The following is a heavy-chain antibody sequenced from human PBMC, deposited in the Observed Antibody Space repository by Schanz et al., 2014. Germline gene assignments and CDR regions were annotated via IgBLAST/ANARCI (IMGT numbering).Heavy chain of an antibody. Sequence: VQLLESGGGLVRPGGSLRLSCAASGFTFSTYAMSWVRQAPGKGLEWVSAISGSGGSTYYADSVKGRFTISRDNSKNTLYLQMNSLRAEDTAVYYCARGTDWNLHYWGQGALVTVSS. CDR3: ARGTDWNLHY. CDR1: GFTFSTYA. D-gene: IGHD1-1*01. CDR2: ISGSGGST. V-gene: IGHV3-23*01. J-gene: IGHJ4*02.